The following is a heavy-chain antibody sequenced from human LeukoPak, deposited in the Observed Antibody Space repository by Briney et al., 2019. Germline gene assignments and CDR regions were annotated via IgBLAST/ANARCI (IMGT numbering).Heavy chain of an antibody. V-gene: IGHV3-23*01. CDR1: GFSFGSYP. CDR3: ARDSSHYLGSSDY. CDR2: ISETGGVT. Sequence: GGSLRLSCVVSGFSFGSYPMSWVRQAPGKGLEWASVISETGGVTHYADSMKGRFTISRDNIKNTLNLQMNSLRAEDTAIYYCARDSSHYLGSSDYWGQGTLVTVSS. D-gene: IGHD6-6*01. J-gene: IGHJ4*02.